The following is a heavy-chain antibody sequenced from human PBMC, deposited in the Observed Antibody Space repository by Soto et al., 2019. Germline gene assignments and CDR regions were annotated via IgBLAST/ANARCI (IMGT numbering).Heavy chain of an antibody. Sequence: GGSLRLSCAASGFTFSSYAMSWVRQAPGKGLEWVSALSGSGGSKYCAASAKGRFTISRDNSKNTFYLQMNGLRVEDTGVYYCAKGRWAAAGPPHDYWGQGTLVTVSS. CDR2: LSGSGGSK. CDR1: GFTFSSYA. V-gene: IGHV3-23*01. J-gene: IGHJ4*02. CDR3: AKGRWAAAGPPHDY. D-gene: IGHD6-13*01.